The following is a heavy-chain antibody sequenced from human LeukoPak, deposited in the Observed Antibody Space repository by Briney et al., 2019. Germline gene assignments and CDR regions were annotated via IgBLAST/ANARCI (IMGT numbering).Heavy chain of an antibody. CDR3: AKDPDSSGYFENWIDP. CDR2: ISGSGGST. D-gene: IGHD3-22*01. CDR1: GFTFSSYA. V-gene: IGHV3-23*01. J-gene: IGHJ5*02. Sequence: GGSLRLSCAASGFTFSSYAMSWVRQAPGKGLEWVSAISGSGGSTYYADSVKGRFTISRDNSKNTLYLQMNSLRAEDTVVYYCAKDPDSSGYFENWIDPWGQGTLVTVSS.